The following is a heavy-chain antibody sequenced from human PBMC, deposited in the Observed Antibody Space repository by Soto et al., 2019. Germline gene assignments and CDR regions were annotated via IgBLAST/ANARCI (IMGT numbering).Heavy chain of an antibody. CDR3: ARVEMATNAIDY. D-gene: IGHD5-12*01. Sequence: QVQLVQSGAEVKKPGASVKVSCKASGYTFTSYYMHWVRQAPVQGLEWMGIINPSGGSTSYAQKFQGRVTMTRDTSTSTVYMELSSLRSEDTAVYYCARVEMATNAIDYWGQGTLVTVSS. V-gene: IGHV1-46*01. J-gene: IGHJ4*02. CDR1: GYTFTSYY. CDR2: INPSGGST.